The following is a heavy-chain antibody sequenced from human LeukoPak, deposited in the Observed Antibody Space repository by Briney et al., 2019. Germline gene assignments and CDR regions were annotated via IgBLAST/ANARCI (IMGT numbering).Heavy chain of an antibody. D-gene: IGHD3-22*01. CDR3: ARDRWGRASYYDSSGYYWPLGY. CDR1: GYTFTGSY. J-gene: IGHJ4*02. Sequence: ASVKVSCKPSGYTFTGSYMHWVRQAPGQGREWMGWINPNSGGTNYAQKFQGKVTMTRDTSISTAYMELSRLRSDDTAVYDCARDRWGRASYYDSSGYYWPLGYWGQGTLVTVSS. CDR2: INPNSGGT. V-gene: IGHV1-2*02.